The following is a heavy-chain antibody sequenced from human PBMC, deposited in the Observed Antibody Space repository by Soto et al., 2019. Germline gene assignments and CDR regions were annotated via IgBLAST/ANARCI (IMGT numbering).Heavy chain of an antibody. J-gene: IGHJ6*02. D-gene: IGHD3-16*01. CDR3: ARRGGPNSYHYNGMDV. V-gene: IGHV5-51*01. CDR1: GYSFTTYW. Sequence: PGESLKISCKGSGYSFTTYWIGWVRQMPGKGLEWMRIIYAGDSDTRYSPSFQGQVTISADKSINTAYLQWSSLKASDTAIYYCARRGGPNSYHYNGMDVWDQGTTVTVSS. CDR2: IYAGDSDT.